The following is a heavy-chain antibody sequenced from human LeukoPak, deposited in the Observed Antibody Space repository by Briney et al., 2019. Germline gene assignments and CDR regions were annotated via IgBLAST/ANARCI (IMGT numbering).Heavy chain of an antibody. CDR3: ARVDTAMDPFDY. D-gene: IGHD5-18*01. J-gene: IGHJ4*02. CDR1: GFTFSNYW. Sequence: GGSLRLSXAASGFTFSNYWMHWVRQAPGKGLVWLSRINSDGSSTTYADSVKGRFTISRDNAKNTLYLQMNSLRAEDTAVYYCARVDTAMDPFDYWGQGTQVTVSS. V-gene: IGHV3-74*01. CDR2: INSDGSST.